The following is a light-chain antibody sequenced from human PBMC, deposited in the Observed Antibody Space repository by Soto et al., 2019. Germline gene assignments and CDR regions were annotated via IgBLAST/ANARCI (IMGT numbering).Light chain of an antibody. CDR2: DAS. J-gene: IGKJ1*01. V-gene: IGKV1-5*01. CDR1: QSISSW. Sequence: DIQMTQSPSTLSASVGDRVTITCRASQSISSWLAWYQQKPGKAPKLLIYDASSLQSGVPSRFSGSGSGTEFTLTISSLQPDDFATYYCQQCNTYFQTFGQGTKVDIK. CDR3: QQCNTYFQT.